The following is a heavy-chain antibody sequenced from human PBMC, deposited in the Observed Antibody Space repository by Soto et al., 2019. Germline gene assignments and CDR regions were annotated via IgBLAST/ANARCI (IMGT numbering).Heavy chain of an antibody. V-gene: IGHV4-59*01. Sequence: SETLSLTCTVSGGSISSYYWSWIRQPPGKGLEWIGYIYYSGSTNYNPSLKSRVTISVDTSKNQFSLKLSSVTAADTAVYYCARDVSVFVLNSSWYWFDPWGQGTLVTVSS. CDR1: GGSISSYY. CDR2: IYYSGST. D-gene: IGHD6-13*01. CDR3: ARDVSVFVLNSSWYWFDP. J-gene: IGHJ5*02.